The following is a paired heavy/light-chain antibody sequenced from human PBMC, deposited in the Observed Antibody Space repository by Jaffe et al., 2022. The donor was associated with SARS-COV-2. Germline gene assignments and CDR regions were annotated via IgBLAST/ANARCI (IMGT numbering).Light chain of an antibody. CDR2: AAS. J-gene: IGKJ2*01. Sequence: DIQMTQSPSSLSASVGDRVTITCRASRSISSYLNWYQQKPGKAPNLLIYAASSLQSGVPSRFSGSGSGTDFTLTISSLQPDDFATYYCQQSYSSYTFGQGTKLEIK. CDR1: RSISSY. V-gene: IGKV1-39*01. CDR3: QQSYSSYT.
Heavy chain of an antibody. D-gene: IGHD1-26*01. CDR1: GGSISNYY. J-gene: IGHJ4*02. Sequence: QVQLQESGPGLVKPSETLSLTCSVSGGSISNYYWSWIRQPPGKGLEWIGYIYDSGTTKYNPSLESRVTISVDTSKTQLSLKLRSVTAADTAVYYCATLVGPTDHFDFWGQGTLVTVSS. CDR3: ATLVGPTDHFDF. CDR2: IYDSGTT. V-gene: IGHV4-59*01.